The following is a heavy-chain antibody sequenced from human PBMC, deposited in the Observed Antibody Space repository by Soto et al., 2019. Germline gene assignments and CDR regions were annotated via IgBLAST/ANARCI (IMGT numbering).Heavy chain of an antibody. CDR3: AREVGVVQRYYYYGMDV. CDR1: GGSISSGDYY. Sequence: SETLSLTCTVSGGSISSGDYYWSWIRQPPGKGLEWIGYIYYSGSTYYNPSLKSRVTISVDTSKNQFSLKLSSVTAADTAVYYCAREVGVVQRYYYYGMDVWGQGTTVTVSS. V-gene: IGHV4-30-4*01. J-gene: IGHJ6*02. CDR2: IYYSGST. D-gene: IGHD3-3*01.